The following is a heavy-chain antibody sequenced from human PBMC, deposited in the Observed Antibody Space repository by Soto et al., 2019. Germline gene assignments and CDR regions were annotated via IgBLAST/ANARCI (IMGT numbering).Heavy chain of an antibody. CDR1: GFTFSSYS. CDR3: ARDPVYCSSTSCYTFGMDV. Sequence: GSLRLSCAASGFTFSSYSMNWVRQAPGKGLEWVSYISSSSSTIYYADSVKGRFTISRDNAKNSLYLQMNSLRDEDTAVYYCARDPVYCSSTSCYTFGMDVWGQGTTVTVSS. J-gene: IGHJ6*02. V-gene: IGHV3-48*02. D-gene: IGHD2-2*02. CDR2: ISSSSSTI.